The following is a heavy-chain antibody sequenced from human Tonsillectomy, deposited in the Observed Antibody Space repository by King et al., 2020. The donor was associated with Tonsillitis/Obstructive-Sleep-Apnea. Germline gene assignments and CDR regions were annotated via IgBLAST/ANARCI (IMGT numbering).Heavy chain of an antibody. J-gene: IGHJ6*03. CDR3: ARRYSSSWYEGRYYYYYMDV. CDR1: GGSISSYY. V-gene: IGHV4-59*01. Sequence: VQLQESGPGLVKPSETLSLTCTVSGGSISSYYWSWIRQPPGKGLEWIGYIYYSGSTNYNPSLKSRVTISVDTSKNQFSLKLSSVTAADTAVYYCARRYSSSWYEGRYYYYYMDVWGKGTTVTVSS. CDR2: IYYSGST. D-gene: IGHD6-13*01.